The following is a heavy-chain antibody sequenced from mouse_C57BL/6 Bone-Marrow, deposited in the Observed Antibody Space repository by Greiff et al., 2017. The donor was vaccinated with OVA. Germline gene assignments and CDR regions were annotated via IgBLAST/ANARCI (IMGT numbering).Heavy chain of an antibody. CDR3: ARGGFYYYGSPPA. J-gene: IGHJ1*03. CDR1: GYTFTSYW. Sequence: QVQLQQPGAELVKPGASVKLSCKASGYTFTSYWMHWVKQRPGQGLEWIGMIHPNSGSTNYNEKFKSKATLTVDKSSSTAYMQLSSLTSEDSAVYYCARGGFYYYGSPPAWGTGTTVTVSS. D-gene: IGHD1-1*01. CDR2: IHPNSGST. V-gene: IGHV1-64*01.